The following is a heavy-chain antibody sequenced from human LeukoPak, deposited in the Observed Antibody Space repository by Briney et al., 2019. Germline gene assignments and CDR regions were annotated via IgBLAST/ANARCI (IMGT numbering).Heavy chain of an antibody. V-gene: IGHV3-66*01. CDR3: AGGSGWLIDS. CDR2: IYSGSST. Sequence: GGSLRLSCAASGFTVSSNFMSWVRQAPGKGLEWVSVIYSGSSTYYADSVKGRSTISRDNTKNSLYLEMNSLRAEDTAVYYCAGGSGWLIDSWGQGTLVTVSS. D-gene: IGHD6-19*01. CDR1: GFTVSSNF. J-gene: IGHJ4*02.